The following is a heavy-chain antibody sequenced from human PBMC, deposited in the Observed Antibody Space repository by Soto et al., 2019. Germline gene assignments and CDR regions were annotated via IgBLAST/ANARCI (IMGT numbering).Heavy chain of an antibody. CDR3: ATTVEMATNSPFDY. CDR2: ISYDGSNK. J-gene: IGHJ4*02. CDR1: GFTFSSYG. V-gene: IGHV3-30*03. D-gene: IGHD5-12*01. Sequence: QVQLVESGGGVVQPGRSLRLSCAASGFTFSSYGMHWVRQAPGKGLEWVAVISYDGSNKYYADSVKGRFTISRDNSKNTLYLQMNSLRDEDTAVYYCATTVEMATNSPFDYWGQGTLVTVSS.